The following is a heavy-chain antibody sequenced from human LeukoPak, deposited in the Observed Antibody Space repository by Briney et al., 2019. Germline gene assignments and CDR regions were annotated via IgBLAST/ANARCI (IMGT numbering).Heavy chain of an antibody. CDR1: GDSVSSYY. CDR2: ISSGNT. V-gene: IGHV4-59*02. D-gene: IGHD4-17*01. CDR3: ARIDYGDYNFYYYYMDV. Sequence: SETLSLTCSVSGDSVSSYYWSWIRQPPGKGLEWIGYISSGNTNYNPSLKSRVTISVDTFKNQFSLSLNSVTAADTAVYYCARIDYGDYNFYYYYMDVWGKGTTVTVSS. J-gene: IGHJ6*03.